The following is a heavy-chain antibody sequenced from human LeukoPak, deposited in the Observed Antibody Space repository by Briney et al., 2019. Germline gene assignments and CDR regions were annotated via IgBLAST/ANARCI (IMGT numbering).Heavy chain of an antibody. D-gene: IGHD1-14*01. V-gene: IGHV3-53*01. CDR1: GFTVITND. CDR2: LYSDGNT. J-gene: IGHJ4*02. CDR3: ARGEEPLAANTLAY. Sequence: GGSLRLSCAASGFTVITNDMTWVRQAPGKGLEWVSVLYSDGNTKYADSVQGRFTISRDNSKNNLYLEMNSLSPDDTAVYYCARGEEPLAANTLAYWGQGTLVTVSS.